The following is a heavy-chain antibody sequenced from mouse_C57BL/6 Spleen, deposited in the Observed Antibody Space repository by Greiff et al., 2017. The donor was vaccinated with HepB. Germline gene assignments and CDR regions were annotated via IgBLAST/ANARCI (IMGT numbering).Heavy chain of an antibody. CDR1: GFTFSSYG. CDR3: VCSLYYGSSYGYFDV. Sequence: EVKLVESGGDLVKPGGSLKLSCAASGFTFSSYGMSWVRQTPDKRLEWVATISSGGSYTYYPDSVKGRFTISRDNAKNTLYLQMSSLKSEDTAMYYCVCSLYYGSSYGYFDVWGTGTTVTVSS. V-gene: IGHV5-6*01. CDR2: ISSGGSYT. D-gene: IGHD1-1*01. J-gene: IGHJ1*03.